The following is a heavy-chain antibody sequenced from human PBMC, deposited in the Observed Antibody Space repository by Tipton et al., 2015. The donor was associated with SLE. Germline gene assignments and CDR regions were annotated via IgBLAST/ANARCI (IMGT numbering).Heavy chain of an antibody. CDR2: ITTSGSPV. V-gene: IGHV3-48*03. D-gene: IGHD3-3*01. Sequence: GSLRLSCAASGFTFSNYEMNWVRQAPGMGLEWVSYITTSGSPVYYADSVKGRFTISRDNSKNTLYLQMNSLRAEDTAVYYCARDVLPFGVGGAPGYWGQGTLVTVSS. J-gene: IGHJ4*02. CDR1: GFTFSNYE. CDR3: ARDVLPFGVGGAPGY.